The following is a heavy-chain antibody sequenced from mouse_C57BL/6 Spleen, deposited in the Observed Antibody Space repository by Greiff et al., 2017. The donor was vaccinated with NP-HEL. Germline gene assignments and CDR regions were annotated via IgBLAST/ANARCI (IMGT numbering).Heavy chain of an antibody. CDR1: GYTFTDYA. CDR3: TRGVTTVVYWYFDV. CDR2: IYPETGGT. D-gene: IGHD1-1*01. V-gene: IGHV1-15*01. J-gene: IGHJ1*03. Sequence: QVQLKESGAELVRPGASVTLSCKASGYTFTDYAMHWVKQTPVHGLEWIGAIYPETGGTDYNQKFKGKAILTADKSSSTAYMELRSLTSEDSAVYYCTRGVTTVVYWYFDVWGTGTTVTVSS.